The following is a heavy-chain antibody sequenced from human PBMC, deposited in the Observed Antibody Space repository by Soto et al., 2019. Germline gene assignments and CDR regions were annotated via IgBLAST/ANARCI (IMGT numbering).Heavy chain of an antibody. Sequence: QVQLVQSGAEVKKPGSSVKVSCKASGGTFSSYAISWVRQAPGQGLEWMGGIIPMFGTANYAQKFQGRVPITADKCTSTAYLEVSSVRSEDTAVYYCAARYYGSGSYPFYYYYGMDVWGQGTTVTVSS. J-gene: IGHJ6*02. D-gene: IGHD3-10*01. V-gene: IGHV1-69*06. CDR1: GGTFSSYA. CDR2: IIPMFGTA. CDR3: AARYYGSGSYPFYYYYGMDV.